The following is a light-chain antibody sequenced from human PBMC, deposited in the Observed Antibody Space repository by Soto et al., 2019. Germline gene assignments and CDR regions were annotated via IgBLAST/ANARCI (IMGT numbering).Light chain of an antibody. CDR2: EAS. V-gene: IGKV1-33*01. CDR1: PDISNS. Sequence: DIQMTQSPSSLSTSVGERVTITCQASPDISNSLNWYQQKPGKAPNLLIYEASKLQTGVPSRFSGGGSGTHFTFTISNLQPEDIATYYCQHYDNLPRYTFGLGTPLEIK. J-gene: IGKJ2*01. CDR3: QHYDNLPRYT.